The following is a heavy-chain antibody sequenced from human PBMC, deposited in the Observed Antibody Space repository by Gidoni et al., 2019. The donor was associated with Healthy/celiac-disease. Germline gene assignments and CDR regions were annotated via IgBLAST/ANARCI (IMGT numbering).Heavy chain of an antibody. J-gene: IGHJ4*02. CDR2: ISGSGGST. D-gene: IGHD1-1*01. CDR3: AKDSGPSWRWPETTYFDY. V-gene: IGHV3-23*01. Sequence: EVQLLESGGGLVQPGGSLRLSCAASGFTFSSYAMSWVRQAPGKGLEWVSAISGSGGSTYYADSVKGRFTISRDNSKNTLYLQMNSLRAEDTAVYYCAKDSGPSWRWPETTYFDYWGQGTLVTVSS. CDR1: GFTFSSYA.